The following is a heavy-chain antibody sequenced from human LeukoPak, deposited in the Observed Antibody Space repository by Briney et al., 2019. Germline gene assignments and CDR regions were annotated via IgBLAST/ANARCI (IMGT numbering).Heavy chain of an antibody. J-gene: IGHJ4*02. V-gene: IGHV3-43*01. CDR1: GFTFDDYT. CDR2: ISWDGGST. Sequence: GGSLRLSCAASGFTFDDYTMHWVRQAPGKGLEWVSLISWDGGSTYYADSVKGRFTISRDNSKNTLYLQMNSLRAEDTAVYYCAKDLSRGYSYGLYDYWGQGTLVTVSS. CDR3: AKDLSRGYSYGLYDY. D-gene: IGHD5-18*01.